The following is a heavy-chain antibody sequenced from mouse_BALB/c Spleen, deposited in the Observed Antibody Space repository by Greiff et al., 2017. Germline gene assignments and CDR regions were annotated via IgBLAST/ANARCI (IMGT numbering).Heavy chain of an antibody. V-gene: IGHV5-15*01. CDR1: GFTFSDYG. CDR3: ARREVPFFDY. CDR2: ISNLAYSI. J-gene: IGHJ2*01. Sequence: EVKLMESGGGLVQPGGSRKLSCAASGFTFSDYGMAWVRQAPGKGPEWVAFISNLAYSIYYADTVTGRFTISRENAKNTLYLEMSSLRSEDTAMYYCARREVPFFDYWGQGTTLTVSS. D-gene: IGHD2-14*01.